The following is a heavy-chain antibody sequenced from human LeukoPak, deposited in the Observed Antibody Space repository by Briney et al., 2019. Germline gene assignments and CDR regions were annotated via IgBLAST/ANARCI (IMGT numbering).Heavy chain of an antibody. CDR3: ARAGPFSPNYFDY. J-gene: IGHJ4*02. Sequence: SETLSLTCTVSGVSISSSSYYWGWIRQPPGKGLEWIGSIYYSGSTYYNPSLKSRVTISVDTSKNQFSLKLSSVTAADTAVYYCARAGPFSPNYFDYWGQGTLVTVSS. CDR2: IYYSGST. V-gene: IGHV4-39*07. CDR1: GVSISSSSYY. D-gene: IGHD3-3*02.